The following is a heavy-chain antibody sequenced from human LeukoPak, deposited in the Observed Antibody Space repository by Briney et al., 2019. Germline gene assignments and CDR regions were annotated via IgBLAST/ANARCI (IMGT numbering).Heavy chain of an antibody. J-gene: IGHJ4*02. D-gene: IGHD3-10*01. V-gene: IGHV1-58*01. CDR3: AATRLLWFGESYFDY. CDR1: GFTFTSSA. CDR2: IVVGSGNT. Sequence: ASVKVSCKASGFTFTSSAVQWVRQARGQRLEWIGWIVVGSGNTNYAQKFQERVTITRDMSTSTAYMELSSLRSEDTAVYYCAATRLLWFGESYFDYWGQGTLVTVSS.